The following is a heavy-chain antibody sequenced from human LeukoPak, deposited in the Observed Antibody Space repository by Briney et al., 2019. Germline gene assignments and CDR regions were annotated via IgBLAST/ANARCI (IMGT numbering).Heavy chain of an antibody. Sequence: GGPLRLSCAASGVTFSTYVLNWVRQAPGKGLEWVSGISSAGSTYYVDSVKGRFTISSDTSKSTLYLQMNSLRAEDTAVYYCATSRRTYWYFDLWGRGTLVTVS. V-gene: IGHV3-23*01. CDR2: ISSAGST. J-gene: IGHJ2*01. CDR3: ATSRRTYWYFDL. CDR1: GVTFSTYV.